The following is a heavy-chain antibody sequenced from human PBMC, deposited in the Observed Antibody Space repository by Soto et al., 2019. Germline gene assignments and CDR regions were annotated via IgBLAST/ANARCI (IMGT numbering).Heavy chain of an antibody. Sequence: QVQLVQSGAEVKKPGSSVKVSCKASGGTFSSYTISWVRQAPGQGLEWMGRIIPILGIANYAQKFQGSVTITADQSTGTAYMELSSLRSEDTAVYYCARSATRIAAAGTEDYWGQGTLVTVSS. CDR2: IIPILGIA. V-gene: IGHV1-69*02. J-gene: IGHJ4*02. D-gene: IGHD6-13*01. CDR1: GGTFSSYT. CDR3: ARSATRIAAAGTEDY.